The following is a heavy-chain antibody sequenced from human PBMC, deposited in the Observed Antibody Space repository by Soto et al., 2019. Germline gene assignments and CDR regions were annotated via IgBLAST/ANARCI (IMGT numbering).Heavy chain of an antibody. CDR2: IYYSGST. CDR1: GVYISSYY. CDR3: ARLMDWNPFSGMNWFDP. J-gene: IGHJ5*02. V-gene: IGHV4-59*08. D-gene: IGHD1-1*01. Sequence: SETLSLTCTVSGVYISSYYWSWIRQPPGKGLEWIGYIYYSGSTNYNPSLKSRVTISVDTSKNQFSLKLSSVTAADTAVYYCARLMDWNPFSGMNWFDPWGQGTLVTVSS.